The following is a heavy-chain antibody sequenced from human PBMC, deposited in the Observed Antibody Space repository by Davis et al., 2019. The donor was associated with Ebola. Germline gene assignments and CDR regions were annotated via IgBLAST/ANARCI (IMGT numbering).Heavy chain of an antibody. CDR2: ISSSSSYI. D-gene: IGHD3-3*01. V-gene: IGHV3-21*04. Sequence: GESLKIPCAASGFTFRSYSMNWVRQAPGKGLEWVSSISSSSSYIYYADSVKGRFTISRDNSKKTLYLQMNSLRAEDTAVYYCAKSGLSFGVVKYHYGMDVWGKGTTVTVSS. CDR3: AKSGLSFGVVKYHYGMDV. J-gene: IGHJ6*04. CDR1: GFTFRSYS.